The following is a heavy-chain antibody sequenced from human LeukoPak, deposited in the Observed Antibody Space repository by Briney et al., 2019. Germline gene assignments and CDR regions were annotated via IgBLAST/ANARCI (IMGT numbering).Heavy chain of an antibody. V-gene: IGHV5-51*01. Sequence: GESLKISCKGSGYTFTTFWIGWVRQMPGKGLEWMGIIYPGDSDTRYSPSFQGQVTISADKSISTAYLQWSSLKASDTVMYYCATSGRGQSTHRYYFDYWGQGTLVTVSS. J-gene: IGHJ4*02. CDR3: ATSGRGQSTHRYYFDY. D-gene: IGHD3-10*01. CDR1: GYTFTTFW. CDR2: IYPGDSDT.